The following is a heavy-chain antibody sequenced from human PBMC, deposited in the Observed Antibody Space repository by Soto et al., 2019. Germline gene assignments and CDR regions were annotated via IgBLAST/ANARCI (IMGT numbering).Heavy chain of an antibody. V-gene: IGHV5-10-1*01. J-gene: IGHJ6*02. CDR2: IDPSDSYT. CDR3: ARSSEQWLAQGYYYYGMDV. D-gene: IGHD6-19*01. CDR1: GYSFTSYW. Sequence: GESLKISCKGSGYSFTSYWISWVRQMPGKVLEWMGRIDPSDSYTNYSPSFQGHVTISADKSISTAYLQWSSLKASDTAMYYCARSSEQWLAQGYYYYGMDVWGQGXTVTVSS.